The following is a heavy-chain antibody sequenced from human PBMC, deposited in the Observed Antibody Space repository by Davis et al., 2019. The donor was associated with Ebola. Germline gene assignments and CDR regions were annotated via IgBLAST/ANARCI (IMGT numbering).Heavy chain of an antibody. V-gene: IGHV3-23*01. CDR1: GFTFSSYA. J-gene: IGHJ6*02. CDR3: AKLMADPHFYYGMDV. D-gene: IGHD5-24*01. Sequence: GGSLRLSCAASGFTFSSYAMHWVRQAPGKGLEWVSGINGFNGYTYYADSVKGRFTISRDNSRNTVYLEMNTLRVEDTAIYYCAKLMADPHFYYGMDVWGQGTTVTVS. CDR2: INGFNGYT.